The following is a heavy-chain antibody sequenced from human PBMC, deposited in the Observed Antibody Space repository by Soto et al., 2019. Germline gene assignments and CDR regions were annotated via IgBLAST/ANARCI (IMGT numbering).Heavy chain of an antibody. Sequence: QVQLVQSGAEVKKPGSSVKVSCKVSGGTFSSFDISWLRQAPGQRLEWMGGIIPAFGPANYAPKFQGTVSITADDSATTVYMELSSLRSDDTGVYYCARSGPYCNGGSCYVQYWGQGTLVTVSS. D-gene: IGHD2-15*01. CDR2: IIPAFGPA. V-gene: IGHV1-69*01. CDR3: ARSGPYCNGGSCYVQY. J-gene: IGHJ1*01. CDR1: GGTFSSFD.